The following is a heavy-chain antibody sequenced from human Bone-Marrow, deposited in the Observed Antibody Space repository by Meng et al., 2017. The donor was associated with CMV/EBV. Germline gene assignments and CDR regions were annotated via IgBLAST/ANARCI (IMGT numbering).Heavy chain of an antibody. Sequence: GGSLRLSCAASGFTFSSYAMNWVRQAPGKGLEWVSSISGSGGSTYYADSVKGRFTISRDNSKNTLYLQMNSLRAEDTAVYYCARDVPAAIFNPYYYYGMDVWGQGTTVTVSS. CDR3: ARDVPAAIFNPYYYYGMDV. CDR1: GFTFSSYA. J-gene: IGHJ6*02. V-gene: IGHV3-23*01. CDR2: ISGSGGST. D-gene: IGHD2-2*01.